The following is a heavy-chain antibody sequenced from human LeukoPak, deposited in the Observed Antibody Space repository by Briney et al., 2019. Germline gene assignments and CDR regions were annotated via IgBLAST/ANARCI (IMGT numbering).Heavy chain of an antibody. CDR1: GGSLSTYY. J-gene: IGHJ4*02. Sequence: SETLSLTCTVSGGSLSTYYWSWIRQPPGKGLEWVGYIYYSGSPNYNPSLKSRVTLSLDRPKNQFSLRLSSVTAADTAVYYCAREPHCSSTSCYPVLWGQGTLVTVSS. D-gene: IGHD2-2*01. CDR2: IYYSGSP. V-gene: IGHV4-59*12. CDR3: AREPHCSSTSCYPVL.